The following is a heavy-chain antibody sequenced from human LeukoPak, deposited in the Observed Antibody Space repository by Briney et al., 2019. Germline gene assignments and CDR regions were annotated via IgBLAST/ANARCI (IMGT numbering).Heavy chain of an antibody. Sequence: ASETLSLTCTVSGGSISSYYWSWIRQPPGKGLEWIGYIYYSGSTNYNPSLKSRVTISVDTSKNQFSLKLSSVTAADTAVYYCARERRDGYNPPVDVWGQGTTVTVSS. V-gene: IGHV4-59*12. CDR1: GGSISSYY. D-gene: IGHD5-24*01. CDR2: IYYSGST. CDR3: ARERRDGYNPPVDV. J-gene: IGHJ6*02.